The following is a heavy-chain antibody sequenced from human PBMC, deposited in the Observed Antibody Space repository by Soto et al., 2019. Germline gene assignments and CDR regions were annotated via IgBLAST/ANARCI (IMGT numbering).Heavy chain of an antibody. CDR3: ARPQLLYRGQFDP. D-gene: IGHD2-2*02. V-gene: IGHV1-2*02. Sequence: ASVKVSCKASGYTFTGYYMHWVRQAPGQGLEWMGWINPNSGGTNYAQKFQGGVTMTRDTSISTAYMELSRLRSDDTAVYYCARPQLLYRGQFDPWGQGTLVTAPQ. CDR2: INPNSGGT. J-gene: IGHJ5*02. CDR1: GYTFTGYY.